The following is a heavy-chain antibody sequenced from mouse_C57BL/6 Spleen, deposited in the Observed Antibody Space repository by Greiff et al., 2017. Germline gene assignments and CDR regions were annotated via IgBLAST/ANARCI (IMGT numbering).Heavy chain of an antibody. J-gene: IGHJ2*01. CDR3: ARGGSPFFDY. CDR2: IYPRSGNT. CDR1: GYTFTSYG. V-gene: IGHV1-81*01. D-gene: IGHD1-1*02. Sequence: QVQLQQSGAELARPGASVKLSCKASGYTFTSYGISWVKQRTGQGLEWIGEIYPRSGNTYYNEKFKGKATLTADKSSSTAYMELRSLTSEDSAVYFCARGGSPFFDYWGQGTTLTVSS.